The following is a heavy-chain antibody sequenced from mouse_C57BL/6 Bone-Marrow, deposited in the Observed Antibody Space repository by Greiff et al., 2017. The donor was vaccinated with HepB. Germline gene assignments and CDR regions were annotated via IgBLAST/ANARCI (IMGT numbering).Heavy chain of an antibody. V-gene: IGHV1-81*01. CDR2: IYPRSGNT. J-gene: IGHJ3*01. CDR3: ARGGKYDYDRFAY. CDR1: GYTFTSYG. Sequence: VQLQQSGAELARPGASVKLSCKASGYTFTSYGISWVKQRTGQGLEWIGEIYPRSGNTYYNEKFKGKATLTADKSSSTAYMELRSLTSEDSAVYVCARGGKYDYDRFAYWGQGTLVTVSA. D-gene: IGHD2-4*01.